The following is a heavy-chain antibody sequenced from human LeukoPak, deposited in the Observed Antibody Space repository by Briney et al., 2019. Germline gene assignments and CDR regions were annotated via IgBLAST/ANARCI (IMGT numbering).Heavy chain of an antibody. Sequence: GGSLRLSCAAYGFTFSSYSMNWVRQAPGKGLEWVSSISSSSSYIYYADSVKDRFTIFRDNATNSLYLQMNSLRAEDTAVYYCARETYSQYGILTGYYRLQDAFDIWGQGTMVTVSS. V-gene: IGHV3-21*01. CDR1: GFTFSSYS. CDR3: ARETYSQYGILTGYYRLQDAFDI. J-gene: IGHJ3*02. D-gene: IGHD3-9*01. CDR2: ISSSSSYI.